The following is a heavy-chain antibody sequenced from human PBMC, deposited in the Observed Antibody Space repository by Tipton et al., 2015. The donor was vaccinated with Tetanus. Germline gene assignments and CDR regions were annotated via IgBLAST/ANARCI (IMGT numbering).Heavy chain of an antibody. CDR2: VHYTGKD. CDR1: GGSITSYY. Sequence: GLVKPSETLSLTCNVSGGSITSYYWSWIRQRPGRGLEWVGYVHYTGKDNYSPSLRSRVSLSVDTSKNQFSLNLSSVTAADTAVYYCARIGWLQQNKPAFDIWGQGTVVTVSS. D-gene: IGHD5-24*01. J-gene: IGHJ3*02. V-gene: IGHV4-59*13. CDR3: ARIGWLQQNKPAFDI.